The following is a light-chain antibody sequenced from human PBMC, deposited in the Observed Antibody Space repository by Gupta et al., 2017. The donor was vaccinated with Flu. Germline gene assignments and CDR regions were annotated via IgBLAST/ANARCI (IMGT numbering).Light chain of an antibody. CDR3: QQRSHWPNS. CDR1: QSVTSF. Sequence: EIVLTQSPATLSLSPGERATLSCRAGQSVTSFLAWYQHKPGQAPRLLIHDTSCRATGIPARFSGSGSGTDFTLTISSREPEDFAVYYCQQRSHWPNSFGGGTKVEI. CDR2: DTS. V-gene: IGKV3-11*01. J-gene: IGKJ4*01.